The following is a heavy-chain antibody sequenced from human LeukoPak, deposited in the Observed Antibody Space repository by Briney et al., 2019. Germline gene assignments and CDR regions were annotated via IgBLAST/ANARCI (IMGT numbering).Heavy chain of an antibody. D-gene: IGHD3-22*01. J-gene: IGHJ4*02. CDR3: ARDRPNYYGSDGHYYRRDGDY. CDR2: ISGSGGST. Sequence: GGSLRLSCAASGFTFSSYAMNWVRQAPGKGLEWASAISGSGGSTYYADSVKGRFTITRDNSENTLYLQMHSLRAGDTAVYYCARDRPNYYGSDGHYYRRDGDYWGRGTLVSVSS. CDR1: GFTFSSYA. V-gene: IGHV3-23*01.